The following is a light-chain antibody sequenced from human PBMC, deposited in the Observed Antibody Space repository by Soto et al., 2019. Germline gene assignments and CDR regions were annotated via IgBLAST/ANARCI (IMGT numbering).Light chain of an antibody. V-gene: IGKV1-5*01. Sequence: DIQMTQSPSTLSASVGDRVTITCRASQSISSRLAWYQQKPGKAPKLLIYDASSLESGVTSRFSGSGSGTEFTLTIRSLQPADFATYYCQQCNSYPLTFGGGTKVEIK. CDR2: DAS. CDR3: QQCNSYPLT. J-gene: IGKJ4*01. CDR1: QSISSR.